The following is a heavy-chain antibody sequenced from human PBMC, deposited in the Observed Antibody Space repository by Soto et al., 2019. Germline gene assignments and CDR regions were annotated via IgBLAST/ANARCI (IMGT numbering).Heavy chain of an antibody. D-gene: IGHD3-3*01. CDR2: INPKDGNT. CDR3: ARSNWSADLCPIDY. J-gene: IGHJ4*02. CDR1: GYIFTTNG. Sequence: ASVQVSCKASGYIFTTNGLSWLRQAPGQGPEWMGWINPKDGNTVYAQRFQGRGTMTSDKSTSTAYLELVNLRSDDTAVYYCARSNWSADLCPIDYGGRETRVTFSS. V-gene: IGHV1-18*01.